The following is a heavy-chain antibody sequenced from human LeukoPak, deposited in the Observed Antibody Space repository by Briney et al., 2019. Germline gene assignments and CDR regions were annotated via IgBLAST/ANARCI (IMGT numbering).Heavy chain of an antibody. V-gene: IGHV1-3*01. CDR1: GYTFTSYA. CDR3: ARSYGSGRLLDY. J-gene: IGHJ4*02. Sequence: ASVRVSCKASGYTFTSYAMHWVRQAPGQRLEWMGWINAGNGNTKYSQKFQGRVTITRDTSASTAYMELSSLRSEDTAVYYCARSYGSGRLLDYWGQGTLVTVSS. D-gene: IGHD3-10*01. CDR2: INAGNGNT.